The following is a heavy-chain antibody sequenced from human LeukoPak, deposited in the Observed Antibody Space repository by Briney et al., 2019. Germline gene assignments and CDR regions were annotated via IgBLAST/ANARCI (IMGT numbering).Heavy chain of an antibody. CDR1: GFTFSRYG. Sequence: PGGSLRPSCAASGFTFSRYGMHWVRQAPGKGLEWVTIISYDGSSKYYADSVKGRFTTSRDNSKNTLFLQMNSLRAEDTAVYYCARDGPNINYYYMDVWGRGTTVTVSS. CDR2: ISYDGSSK. CDR3: ARDGPNINYYYMDV. V-gene: IGHV3-33*05. D-gene: IGHD3-16*01. J-gene: IGHJ6*03.